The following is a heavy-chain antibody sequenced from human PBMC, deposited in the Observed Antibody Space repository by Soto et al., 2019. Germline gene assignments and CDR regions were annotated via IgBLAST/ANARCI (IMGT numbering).Heavy chain of an antibody. CDR1: GFTFSNYG. V-gene: IGHV3-30*18. J-gene: IGHJ6*02. Sequence: WGSLRLSCAASGFTFSNYGMYWFRQAPVKGLEWVAGVSNDGNNKYYTDSVKGRFTISRDNSKNTVFLQMNSLRVEDTAVYYCAKGSALGGLDVWGQGTTVTVSS. D-gene: IGHD3-16*01. CDR3: AKGSALGGLDV. CDR2: VSNDGNNK.